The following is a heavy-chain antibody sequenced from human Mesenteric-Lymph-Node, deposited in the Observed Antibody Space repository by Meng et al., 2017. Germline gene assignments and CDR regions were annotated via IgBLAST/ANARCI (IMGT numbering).Heavy chain of an antibody. J-gene: IGHJ4*02. CDR2: IKHSGST. CDR1: VGSFCGYV. V-gene: IGHV4-34*01. CDR3: ARGRGVLVDSSPRRFDY. D-gene: IGHD3-22*01. Sequence: QWHVEQRGAGVLKPSAPLFRPSAAYVGSFCGYVWCWIRQPPGKGLEWIGKIKHSGSTNYTTSLKSRVTILVDTSKNQFSLKLSSVTAADTAVYYCARGRGVLVDSSPRRFDYWGQGTLVTVSS.